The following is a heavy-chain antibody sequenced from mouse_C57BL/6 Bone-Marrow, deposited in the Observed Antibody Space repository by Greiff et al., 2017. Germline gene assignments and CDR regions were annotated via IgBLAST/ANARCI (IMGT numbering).Heavy chain of an antibody. Sequence: QVQLQQPGAELVKPGASVKLSCKASGYTFTSYWMQWVKQRPGQGLEWIGEIDPSDSYTNYNQKFKGKATLTVDTSSSTAYMQLSSLTSEDSAVYYCAGPGAWFAYWGRGTVVTVSA. V-gene: IGHV1-50*01. CDR2: IDPSDSYT. CDR1: GYTFTSYW. J-gene: IGHJ3*01. CDR3: AGPGAWFAY.